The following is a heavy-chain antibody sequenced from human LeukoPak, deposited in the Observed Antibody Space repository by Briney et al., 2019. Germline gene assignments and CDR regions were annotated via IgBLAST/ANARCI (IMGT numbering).Heavy chain of an antibody. V-gene: IGHV3-33*01. J-gene: IGHJ4*02. CDR3: ARARGSESYPFDY. D-gene: IGHD3-10*01. CDR2: IWYDGSNK. CDR1: GFTFSSYG. Sequence: GRSLRLSCAASGFTFSSYGMHWVRQAPGKGLEWVAVIWYDGSNKYYADSVKGRFTISRDNSKNTLYLQMNSLRAEDTAVYYCARARGSESYPFDYWGQGTLVTVSS.